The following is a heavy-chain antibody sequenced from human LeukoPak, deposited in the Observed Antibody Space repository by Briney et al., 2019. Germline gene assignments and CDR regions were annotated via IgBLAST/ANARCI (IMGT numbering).Heavy chain of an antibody. V-gene: IGHV1-18*01. J-gene: IGHJ6*03. Sequence: GASVKVSCKASGYTFTSYGISWVRQAPGQGLEWMGWISAYNGNTNYAQKLQGRVTMTTDTSTSTAYMELRSLRSDDTAVYYCAKLRLYSSPYYYMDVWGKGTTVTVSS. CDR2: ISAYNGNT. CDR3: AKLRLYSSPYYYMDV. CDR1: GYTFTSYG. D-gene: IGHD6-13*01.